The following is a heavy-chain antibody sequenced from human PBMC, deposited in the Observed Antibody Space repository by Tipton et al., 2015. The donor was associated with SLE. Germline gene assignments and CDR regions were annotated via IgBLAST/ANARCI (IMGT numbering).Heavy chain of an antibody. Sequence: LRLSCAASGFTFSSFAMSWVRQAPGKGLEWIGYVYTSGSTIYNPSLKSRVTISVDTSKNQVSLTLHSLTAADTAVYYCARHYGDYVMSYFDSWGQGTLVTVSS. V-gene: IGHV4-4*08. CDR2: VYTSGST. CDR3: ARHYGDYVMSYFDS. CDR1: GFTFSSFA. J-gene: IGHJ4*02. D-gene: IGHD4-17*01.